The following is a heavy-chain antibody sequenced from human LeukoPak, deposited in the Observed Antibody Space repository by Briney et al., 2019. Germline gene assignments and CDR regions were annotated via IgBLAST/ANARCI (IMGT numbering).Heavy chain of an antibody. CDR3: ARLVSGDTAMVNWFDP. V-gene: IGHV1-18*01. J-gene: IGHJ5*02. CDR1: GYTFTSYG. CDR2: ISAYNGNT. D-gene: IGHD5-18*01. Sequence: ASVTVSCKASGYTFTSYGISWVRQAPGQGLEWMGWISAYNGNTNYAQKLQGRVTMTTDTSTSTAYMELRSLRSDDTAEYYCARLVSGDTAMVNWFDPWGQGTLVTVSS.